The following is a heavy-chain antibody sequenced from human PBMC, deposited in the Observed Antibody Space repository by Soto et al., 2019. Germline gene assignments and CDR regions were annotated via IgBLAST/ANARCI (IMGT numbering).Heavy chain of an antibody. CDR1: AYSISDGYY. D-gene: IGHD4-17*01. CDR3: AKVKTTVTSFDY. V-gene: IGHV3-23*01. CDR2: FSGSSGST. J-gene: IGHJ4*02. Sequence: PSETLSLTCAVSAYSISDGYYWGWIRQPPGKGLEWVSTFSGSSGSTYYADSVKGRFTISRDNSKNTLYLQMNSLRGEDTAVYYCAKVKTTVTSFDYWGQGTLVTVSS.